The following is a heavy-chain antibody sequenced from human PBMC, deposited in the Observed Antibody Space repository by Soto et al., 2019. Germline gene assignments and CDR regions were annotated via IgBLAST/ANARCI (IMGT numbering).Heavy chain of an antibody. D-gene: IGHD2-15*01. J-gene: IGHJ3*02. CDR2: INPILGKA. V-gene: IGHV1-69*04. Sequence: VASVKVSCKASGYTFTSYAMHWVRQAPGQGLEWMGRINPILGKAKYAQKFQGRVPITADKSTSTAYMELSSLRSEDTAVYYSATSVVVAATIAFDIWGQGTMVTVSS. CDR1: GYTFTSYA. CDR3: ATSVVVAATIAFDI.